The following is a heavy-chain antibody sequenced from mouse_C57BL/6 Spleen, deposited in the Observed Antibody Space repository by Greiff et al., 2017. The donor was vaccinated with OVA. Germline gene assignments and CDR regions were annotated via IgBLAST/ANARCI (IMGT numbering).Heavy chain of an antibody. V-gene: IGHV1-82*01. CDR1: GYAFSSSW. D-gene: IGHD1-1*01. Sequence: QVQLLQSGPELVKPGASVKISCKASGYAFSSSWMNWVKQRPGKGLEWVGRIYPGDGDTNYTGKLKGRATLTADKSTIKAYMQLSSLTSEDSAVYYCAMVVADSMDYWGQGTSVTVSS. CDR2: IYPGDGDT. CDR3: AMVVADSMDY. J-gene: IGHJ4*01.